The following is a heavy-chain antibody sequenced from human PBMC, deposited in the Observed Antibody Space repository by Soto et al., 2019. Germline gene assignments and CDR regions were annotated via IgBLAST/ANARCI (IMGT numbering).Heavy chain of an antibody. J-gene: IGHJ4*02. CDR1: GFTFSSYS. CDR3: ARAKQQLASHFDY. CDR2: ISSSSSYI. D-gene: IGHD6-13*01. Sequence: SGGSLRLSCAASGFTFSSYSMNWVRQAPGKGLEWVSSISSSSSYIYYADSVKGRFTISRDNAKNSLYLQMNSLRAEDTAVYYCARAKQQLASHFDYWGQGTLVTVSS. V-gene: IGHV3-21*01.